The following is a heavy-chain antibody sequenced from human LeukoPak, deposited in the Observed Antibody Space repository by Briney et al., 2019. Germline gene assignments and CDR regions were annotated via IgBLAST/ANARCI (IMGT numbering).Heavy chain of an antibody. CDR1: GGSISSGGYY. D-gene: IGHD3-10*01. V-gene: IGHV4-31*03. J-gene: IGHJ4*02. Sequence: SETLSLTCTVSGGSISSGGYYWSWIRQHPGKGLEWIGYIYYSGSTYYNPSLKSRVTISVDTSKNQFSLKLSSVTAADTAVYYCGRGSYSGWAAPLGYWGQGTLVTVSS. CDR3: GRGSYSGWAAPLGY. CDR2: IYYSGST.